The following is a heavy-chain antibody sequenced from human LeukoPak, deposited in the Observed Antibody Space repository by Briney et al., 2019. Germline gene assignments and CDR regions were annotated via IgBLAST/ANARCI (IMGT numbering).Heavy chain of an antibody. CDR1: GGTFSSYA. D-gene: IGHD2-2*01. CDR2: IIPIFGTA. CDR3: AYVYCSSTSCTDY. V-gene: IGHV1-69*05. J-gene: IGHJ4*02. Sequence: GASVKVSCKASGGTFSSYAISWVRQAPGQGLEWMGGIIPIFGTADYAQEFQGRVTITTDESTSTAYMELSSLRSEDTAVYYCAYVYCSSTSCTDYWGQGTLVTVSS.